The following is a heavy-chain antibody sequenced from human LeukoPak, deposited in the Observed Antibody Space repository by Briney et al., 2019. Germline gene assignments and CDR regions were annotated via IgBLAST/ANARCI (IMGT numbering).Heavy chain of an antibody. CDR2: ISYDGSNK. D-gene: IGHD1-26*01. J-gene: IGHJ4*02. CDR1: GFTFSSYG. Sequence: GGSLKLSCAASGFTFSSYGMHWVRQAPGKGLEWVAVISYDGSNKYYADSVKGRFTISRDNSKNTLYLQMNSLRAEDTAVYYCAKVKVGGGSYSRFDYWGQGTLVTVSS. V-gene: IGHV3-30*18. CDR3: AKVKVGGGSYSRFDY.